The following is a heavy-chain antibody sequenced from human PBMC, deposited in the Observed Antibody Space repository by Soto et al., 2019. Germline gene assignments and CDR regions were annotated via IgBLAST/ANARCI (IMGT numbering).Heavy chain of an antibody. V-gene: IGHV4-39*01. CDR2: IYYSGST. D-gene: IGHD3-3*01. CDR1: GGSISSSSYY. Sequence: SETLSLTCTVSGGSISSSSYYWGWIRQPPGKGLEWIGSIYYSGSTYYNPSLKSRVTISVDTSKNQFSLKLSSVTAADTAVYYCARRKYDFWSGYYNGMDVWGQGTTVT. CDR3: ARRKYDFWSGYYNGMDV. J-gene: IGHJ6*02.